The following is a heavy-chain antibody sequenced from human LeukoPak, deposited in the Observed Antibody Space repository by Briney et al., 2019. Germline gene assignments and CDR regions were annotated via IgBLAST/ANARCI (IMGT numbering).Heavy chain of an antibody. CDR1: GFTVSSNY. CDR2: IYVDGST. CDR3: ARLVIVPAASSLDY. Sequence: HPGGSLRLSCAASGFTVSSNYMSWVRQAPGKGLEWVSVIYVDGSTYYADSVKGRFSISRDNSKNTLSLQMNSLRADDTAVYYCARLVIVPAASSLDYWGQGTLVTVSS. D-gene: IGHD2-2*01. V-gene: IGHV3-53*01. J-gene: IGHJ4*02.